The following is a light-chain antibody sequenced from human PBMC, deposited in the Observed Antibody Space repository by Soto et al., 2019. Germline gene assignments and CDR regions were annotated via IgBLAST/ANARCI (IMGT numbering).Light chain of an antibody. J-gene: IGKJ1*01. CDR1: QNVDSNY. CDR3: QQRSNWPRT. V-gene: IGKV3-11*01. Sequence: EIVLTQSPGTLSLSPGERATLSCRASQNVDSNYLAWYQQKPGQAPRLLIYDVSNRATGIPARFSGSGSGTDFTLTISSLEPEDFAVYYCQQRSNWPRTFGQGTKVDIK. CDR2: DVS.